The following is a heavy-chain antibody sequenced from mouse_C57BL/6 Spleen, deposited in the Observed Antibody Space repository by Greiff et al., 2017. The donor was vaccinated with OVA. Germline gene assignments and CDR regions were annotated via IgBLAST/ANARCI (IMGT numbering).Heavy chain of an antibody. CDR3: TRPLWFAY. J-gene: IGHJ3*01. CDR1: GYTFTDYD. V-gene: IGHV1-15*01. CDR2: IDPETGGT. Sequence: QVQLQQSGAELVRPGASVTLSCKASGYTFTDYDMHWVKQTPVHGLEWIGAIDPETGGTAYNQKFKGKAILTADKSSSTAYLELRSLTSEDSAVYYCTRPLWFAYWGQGTLVTVSA.